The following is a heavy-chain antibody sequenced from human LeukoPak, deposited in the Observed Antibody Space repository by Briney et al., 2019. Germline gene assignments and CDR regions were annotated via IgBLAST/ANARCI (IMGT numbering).Heavy chain of an antibody. V-gene: IGHV1-69*01. CDR1: GGTFSSYA. Sequence: SVKVSCKASGGTFSSYAISWVRQAPGQGLEWMGGIIPIFGTANYAQKFQGRVTITADESTSTAYMELSSLRSEDTAVYYCARAGIAVAGIMRYYYYYYGMDVWGQGTTVTVSS. CDR2: IIPIFGTA. CDR3: ARAGIAVAGIMRYYYYYYGMDV. D-gene: IGHD6-19*01. J-gene: IGHJ6*02.